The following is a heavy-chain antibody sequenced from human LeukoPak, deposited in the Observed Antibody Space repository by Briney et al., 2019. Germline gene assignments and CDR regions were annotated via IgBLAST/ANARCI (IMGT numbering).Heavy chain of an antibody. CDR1: GFTFGDYA. V-gene: IGHV3-49*03. CDR2: IRSKAYGGTT. Sequence: GGSLRLSCTASGFTFGDYAMSWFRQAPGKGLEWVGFIRSKAYGGTTEYAASVKGRFTISRDDSKSIAYLQMNSLKTEDTAVYYCTRDLSGSSFRLVFDYWGQGTLVTVSS. CDR3: TRDLSGSSFRLVFDY. J-gene: IGHJ4*02. D-gene: IGHD6-13*01.